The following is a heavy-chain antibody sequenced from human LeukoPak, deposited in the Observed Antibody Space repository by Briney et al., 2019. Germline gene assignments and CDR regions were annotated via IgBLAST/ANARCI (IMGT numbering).Heavy chain of an antibody. CDR2: INQVGSSK. V-gene: IGHV3-7*01. D-gene: IGHD5-24*01. CDR3: ANLGPPGRDHYLES. J-gene: IGHJ4*02. Sequence: GGSLRLSCAASGFTFTTYWMGWVRLAPGKGPEWVANINQVGSSKYFVDSVKGRFIISRDNAKNSLYLQMNSLRDEDTAVYYCANLGPPGRDHYLESWGQGTLVTVSS. CDR1: GFTFTTYW.